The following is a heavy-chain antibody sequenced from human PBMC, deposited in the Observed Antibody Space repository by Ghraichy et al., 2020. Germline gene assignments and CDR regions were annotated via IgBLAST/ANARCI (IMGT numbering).Heavy chain of an antibody. D-gene: IGHD3-3*01. Sequence: ASVKVSCKASGYTFTSYGISWVRQAPGQGLEWMGWISAYNGNTNYAQKLQGRVTMTTDTSTSTAYMELRSLRSDDTAVYYCARDGPRSDFPIPTYYYYYGMYVWCKGTTVTVSS. J-gene: IGHJ6*04. CDR1: GYTFTSYG. CDR2: ISAYNGNT. CDR3: ARDGPRSDFPIPTYYYYYGMYV. V-gene: IGHV1-18*01.